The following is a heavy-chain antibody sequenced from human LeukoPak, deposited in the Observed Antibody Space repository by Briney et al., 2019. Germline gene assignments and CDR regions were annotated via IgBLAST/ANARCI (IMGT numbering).Heavy chain of an antibody. Sequence: SETLSLTCTVSGGSVSSGSYYWSWIRQPPGKGLEWIGFIYYSGATNYDPSLKSRVTMSVDTSKDWFSLKLTSVTAADTAMYYCASHYSGYNWGIDYWGQGTLVTVSS. CDR1: GGSVSSGSYY. J-gene: IGHJ4*02. CDR3: ASHYSGYNWGIDY. V-gene: IGHV4-61*01. D-gene: IGHD5-12*01. CDR2: IYYSGAT.